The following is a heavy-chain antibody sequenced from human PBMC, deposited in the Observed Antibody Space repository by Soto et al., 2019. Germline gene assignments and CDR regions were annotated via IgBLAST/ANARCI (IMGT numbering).Heavy chain of an antibody. CDR3: ARDFNGCSSTSCYGYYYYGMDV. CDR2: IYYSGST. V-gene: IGHV4-61*01. J-gene: IGHJ6*02. Sequence: QVQLQESGPGLVKPSETLSLTCTVSGGSVSSGSYYWSWIRQPPGKGLEWIGYIYYSGSTNYNPSIKSRVTISVDTSKNQFSLKLSSVTAADTAVYYCARDFNGCSSTSCYGYYYYGMDVWGQGTTVTVSS. D-gene: IGHD2-2*01. CDR1: GGSVSSGSYY.